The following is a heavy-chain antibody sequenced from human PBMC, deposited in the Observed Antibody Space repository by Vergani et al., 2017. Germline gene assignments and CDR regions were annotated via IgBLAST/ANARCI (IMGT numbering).Heavy chain of an antibody. V-gene: IGHV4-59*01. Sequence: QVQLQESGPGLVKPSETLSLTCTVSGGSISSYYWSWIRQPSGKGLEWIGYIYYSGSTNYNPSLKSRVTISVDTSKNQFSLKLSSVTAADTAVYYCARAGTTPRRNWFDPWGQGTLVTVSS. CDR3: ARAGTTPRRNWFDP. CDR1: GGSISSYY. D-gene: IGHD1-14*01. J-gene: IGHJ5*02. CDR2: IYYSGST.